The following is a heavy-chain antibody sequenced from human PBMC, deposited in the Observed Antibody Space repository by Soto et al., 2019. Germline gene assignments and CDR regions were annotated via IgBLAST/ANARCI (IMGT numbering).Heavy chain of an antibody. CDR2: IFWNDDK. CDR1: GFSLSTSGMG. Sequence: QITLKESGPTLVKPTQTLTLTCTFSGFSLSTSGMGVVWIRQPPGKALEWLALIFWNDDKHYSPSLKSRLTITKDTSKNQVVLTMTSMDPVDTATYYCAHRQVSHYSSLNWFDPWGHGTLVTVSS. CDR3: AHRQVSHYSSLNWFDP. D-gene: IGHD2-2*01. J-gene: IGHJ5*02. V-gene: IGHV2-5*01.